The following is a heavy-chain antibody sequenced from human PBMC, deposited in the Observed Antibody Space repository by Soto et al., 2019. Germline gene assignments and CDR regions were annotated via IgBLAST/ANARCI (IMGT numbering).Heavy chain of an antibody. V-gene: IGHV3-7*05. CDR3: ASPQEWLRQRGDFDY. CDR2: IRQDGSDK. J-gene: IGHJ4*02. Sequence: EVQLVESGGGLVQPGGSLRLSCAASGFTFSSYWMSWVRQAPGKGLEWVANIRQDGSDKYYVDSVKGRFTIPRDNSKNALYLQMNRLRAEDTAIYYCASPQEWLRQRGDFDYWGQGTRVTVSS. D-gene: IGHD6-19*01. CDR1: GFTFSSYW.